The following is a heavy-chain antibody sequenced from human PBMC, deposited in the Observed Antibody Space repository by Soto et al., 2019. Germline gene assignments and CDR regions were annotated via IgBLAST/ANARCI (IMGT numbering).Heavy chain of an antibody. J-gene: IGHJ3*02. CDR1: GGSISSYY. V-gene: IGHV4-59*01. Sequence: SETLSLTCTVSGGSISSYYWRWIRQPPGKGLEWIGYIYYSGSTNYNPSLKSRVTISVDTSKNQFSLKLSSVTAADTAVYYCARPYYYDSSSESGAFDIWGQGTMVTVSS. CDR2: IYYSGST. D-gene: IGHD3-22*01. CDR3: ARPYYYDSSSESGAFDI.